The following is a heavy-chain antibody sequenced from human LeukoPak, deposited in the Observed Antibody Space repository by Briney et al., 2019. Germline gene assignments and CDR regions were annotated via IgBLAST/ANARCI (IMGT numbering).Heavy chain of an antibody. CDR1: GGSISSSSDY. CDR3: RVGSRFDY. V-gene: IGHV4-39*01. CDR2: IYYSGST. Sequence: SETLSLTCTVSGGSISSSSDYWGWIRQPTGKGLEWIGSIYYSGSTYYDPSLKSRVTISVYTSKNQFSLKLSSVTAADTAVYYCRVGSRFDYWGQGTRVTVSS. J-gene: IGHJ4*02. D-gene: IGHD1-26*01.